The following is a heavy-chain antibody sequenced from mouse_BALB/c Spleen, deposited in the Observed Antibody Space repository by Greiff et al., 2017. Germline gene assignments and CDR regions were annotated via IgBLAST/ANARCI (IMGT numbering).Heavy chain of an antibody. CDR1: GFTFSSFG. J-gene: IGHJ4*01. Sequence: DVMLVESGGGLVQPGGSRKLSCAASGFTFSSFGMHWVRQAPEKGLEWVAYISSGSSTIYYADTVKGRFTISRDNPKNTLFLQMTSLRSEDTAMYYCAKGLPGGAMDYWGQGTSVTVSS. D-gene: IGHD3-3*01. CDR3: AKGLPGGAMDY. V-gene: IGHV5-17*02. CDR2: ISSGSSTI.